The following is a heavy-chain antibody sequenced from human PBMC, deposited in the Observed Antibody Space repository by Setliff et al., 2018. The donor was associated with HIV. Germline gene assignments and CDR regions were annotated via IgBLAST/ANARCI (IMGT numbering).Heavy chain of an antibody. CDR2: IYYSGST. V-gene: IGHV4-39*07. CDR3: AIRSRLGGSSNYFDS. J-gene: IGHJ4*02. D-gene: IGHD1-26*01. Sequence: SETLSLTCTVSGGSIRSTSYYWGWIRQPPGKGLEWIGSIYYSGSTYYNPSLKSRVTISVDSSKKQISLKLRSVTAADTAIYYCAIRSRLGGSSNYFDSWGPGALVTVSS. CDR1: GGSIRSTSYY.